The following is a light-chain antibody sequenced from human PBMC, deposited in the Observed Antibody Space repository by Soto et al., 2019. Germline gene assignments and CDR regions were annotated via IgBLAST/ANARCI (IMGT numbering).Light chain of an antibody. Sequence: QSVLTQPPSVSGAPGQRVTISCTGRSSKIGSYDVHWYQQLPGAAPKLLIDGKNNRPSGVPDRFSGSKSGTSASLAITGLQAEDEAEYYCQTHGSGLSTYNYVFGTGTKVTVL. V-gene: IGLV1-40*01. CDR1: SSKIGSYD. CDR3: QTHGSGLSTYNYV. J-gene: IGLJ1*01. CDR2: GKN.